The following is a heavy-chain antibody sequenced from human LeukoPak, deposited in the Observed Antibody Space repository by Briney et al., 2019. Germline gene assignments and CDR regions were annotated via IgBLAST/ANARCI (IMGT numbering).Heavy chain of an antibody. CDR3: ARSQQLGY. J-gene: IGHJ4*02. V-gene: IGHV1-46*01. CDR1: GYTFINHW. D-gene: IGHD6-13*01. CDR2: INPTGTTT. Sequence: AXVKVSCKASGYTFINHWMHWVRQAPGQGLEWVGLINPTGTTTLYAQKFQGRITLTTDTSTSTAYMELRSLRSDDTAVYYCARSQQLGYWGQGTLVTVSS.